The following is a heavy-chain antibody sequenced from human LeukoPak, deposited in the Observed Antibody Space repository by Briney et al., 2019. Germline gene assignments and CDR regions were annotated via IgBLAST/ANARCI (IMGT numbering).Heavy chain of an antibody. CDR2: IYTNGGA. J-gene: IGHJ4*02. CDR1: GGSVTSGNYY. V-gene: IGHV4-61*02. CDR3: AREPPGY. Sequence: SQTLSLTXTVSGGSVTSGNYYWNWVRQPAGRGLEWIGRIYTNGGASYNPFLQSRVTISIDASKNQFSLKLSSVTAADTAVYYCAREPPGYWGQGILVTVSS.